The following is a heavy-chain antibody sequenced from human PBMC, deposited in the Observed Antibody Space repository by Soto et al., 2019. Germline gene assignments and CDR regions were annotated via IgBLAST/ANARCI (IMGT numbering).Heavy chain of an antibody. CDR3: ARAYYDTAGYSLDP. D-gene: IGHD3-22*01. J-gene: IGHJ5*02. CDR1: GGSISSSSFH. V-gene: IGHV4-39*01. CDR2: IYYSGST. Sequence: SEILSLTCTVSGGSISSSSFHWGWIRQPPGKGLEWIGSIYYSGSTYYSPSLKSRVTISVDTSKNQFSLKLSSVTAADTAVYYCARAYYDTAGYSLDPWGQGALVTVSS.